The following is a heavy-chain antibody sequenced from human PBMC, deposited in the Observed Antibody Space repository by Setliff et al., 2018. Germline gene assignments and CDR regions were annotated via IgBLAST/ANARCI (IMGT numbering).Heavy chain of an antibody. V-gene: IGHV5-51*01. J-gene: IGHJ6*02. Sequence: GESLKISCEGSGYSFTSYWIGGVRQMPGKGLEWMGIIYPGDSDTRYSPSFQGQVTISADKSISTAYLQWSSLKASDTAMYYCARPSGWPRGDYYYGMDVWGQGTTVTVS. D-gene: IGHD6-19*01. CDR2: IYPGDSDT. CDR1: GYSFTSYW. CDR3: ARPSGWPRGDYYYGMDV.